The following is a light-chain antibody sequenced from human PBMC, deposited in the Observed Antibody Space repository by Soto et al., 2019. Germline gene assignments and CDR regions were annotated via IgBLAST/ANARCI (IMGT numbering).Light chain of an antibody. J-gene: IGLJ1*01. Sequence: QSALTQPPSASGSPGQSVTISCTGTSSDVGAYTYVSWYQQHPGKAPKLMIYGVTERPSGVPDRFSGSKSGNTASLTVSGLQTEYEAYYYCSSYAGSNNYVFGTGTKLTVL. CDR3: SSYAGSNNYV. V-gene: IGLV2-8*01. CDR1: SSDVGAYTY. CDR2: GVT.